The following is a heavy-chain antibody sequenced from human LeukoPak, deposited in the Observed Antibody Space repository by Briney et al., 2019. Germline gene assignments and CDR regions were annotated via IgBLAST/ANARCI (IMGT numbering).Heavy chain of an antibody. CDR1: GFTVSSNY. CDR2: IYSGGST. D-gene: IGHD4-17*01. CDR3: ASLGDSSGMDV. Sequence: SGGSLRLSCAASGFTVSSNYMSWVRQAPGKGLEWVSVIYSGGSTYYADSVKGRFTISRDNSKNTLYLQMNSLRAEDTAVYYCASLGDSSGMDVWGQGTTVTVSS. J-gene: IGHJ6*02. V-gene: IGHV3-66*01.